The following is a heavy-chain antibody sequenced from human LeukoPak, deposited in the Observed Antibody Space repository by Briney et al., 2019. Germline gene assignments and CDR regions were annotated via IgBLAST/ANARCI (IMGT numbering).Heavy chain of an antibody. J-gene: IGHJ4*02. CDR2: INHSGST. CDR1: GGSFSGYY. Sequence: PSETLSLTCAVYGGSFSGYYWSWIRQPPGKGLEWIGEINHSGSTNYNPSLKSRVTISVDTSKNQFSLKLSSVTAADTAVYYCATDYYGSGSGDYWGQGTLVTVSS. V-gene: IGHV4-34*01. D-gene: IGHD3-10*01. CDR3: ATDYYGSGSGDY.